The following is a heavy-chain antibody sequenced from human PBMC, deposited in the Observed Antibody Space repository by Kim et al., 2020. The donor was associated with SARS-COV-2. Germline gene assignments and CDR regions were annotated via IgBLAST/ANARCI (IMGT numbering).Heavy chain of an antibody. Sequence: TRYSPSFQGQVTISADKSISTAYLQWSSLKASDTAMYYCAVLRELSEFEYWGQGTLVTVSS. CDR2: T. J-gene: IGHJ4*02. V-gene: IGHV5-51*01. CDR3: AVLRELSEFEY. D-gene: IGHD3-16*02.